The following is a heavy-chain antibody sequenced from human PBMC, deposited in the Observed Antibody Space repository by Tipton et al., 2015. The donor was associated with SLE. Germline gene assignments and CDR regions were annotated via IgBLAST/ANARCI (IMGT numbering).Heavy chain of an antibody. CDR1: GFTFSSYG. V-gene: IGHV3-33*08. CDR3: ARDPLWVMVYAAAFDI. D-gene: IGHD2-8*01. CDR2: IWYDGSNK. Sequence: SLRLSCVDSGFTFSSYGMHWVRQAPGKGLEWVAVIWYDGSNKYYADSVKGRFTISRDNSKNTLYLQMNSLRAEDTAVYYCARDPLWVMVYAAAFDIWGQGTRVTVSS. J-gene: IGHJ3*02.